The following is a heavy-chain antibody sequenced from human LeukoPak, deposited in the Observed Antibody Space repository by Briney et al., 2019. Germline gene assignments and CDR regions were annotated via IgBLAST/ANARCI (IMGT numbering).Heavy chain of an antibody. CDR3: AREKRITIFGVAYNWFDP. CDR1: GYTFTSYG. D-gene: IGHD3-3*01. V-gene: IGHV1-18*01. CDR2: ISAYNGNT. Sequence: ATSVKVSCKASGYTFTSYGISWVRHAPGQGLEWMGWISAYNGNTNYARKFQGRVTMTTDTSRSTAYMELRSLRFDDTAVYYCAREKRITIFGVAYNWFDPWGQGTLVTVSS. J-gene: IGHJ5*02.